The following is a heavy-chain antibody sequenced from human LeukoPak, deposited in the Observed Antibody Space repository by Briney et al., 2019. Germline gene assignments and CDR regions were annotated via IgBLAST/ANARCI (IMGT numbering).Heavy chain of an antibody. V-gene: IGHV1-2*02. D-gene: IGHD6-19*01. J-gene: IGHJ5*02. Sequence: ASVTVSFKASGYIFNDYYIHWVRQAPGQGLEWMGWINPKRGGTKYVQKFQGRVTMTRDTSISTAYMELSRLRSDDTAVYYCARGPHSSGWATGWWFDPWGQGTLVTVSS. CDR3: ARGPHSSGWATGWWFDP. CDR2: INPKRGGT. CDR1: GYIFNDYY.